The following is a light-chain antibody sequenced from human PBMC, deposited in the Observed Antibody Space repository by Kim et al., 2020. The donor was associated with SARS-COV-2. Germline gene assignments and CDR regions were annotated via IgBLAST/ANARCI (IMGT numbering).Light chain of an antibody. Sequence: SPGDRATLSCRASQSVSSSYLAWYQQKPGQAPRLLIHGASNRATGIPDRFTGTGSGTDFTLTISRLEPQDFAVYYCQQYGSSITFGQGTRLEIK. CDR2: GAS. CDR1: QSVSSSY. J-gene: IGKJ5*01. CDR3: QQYGSSIT. V-gene: IGKV3-20*01.